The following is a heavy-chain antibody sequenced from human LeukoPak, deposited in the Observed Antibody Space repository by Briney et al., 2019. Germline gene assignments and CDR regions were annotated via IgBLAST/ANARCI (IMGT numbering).Heavy chain of an antibody. V-gene: IGHV3-21*01. CDR3: VRDWGYDSSGYWQKYFDT. D-gene: IGHD3-22*01. CDR2: ISGSSGSI. J-gene: IGHJ4*02. Sequence: GGSLRLSCAASGFTFSSFAMTWVRPAPGKGLEWVSIISGSSGSIYYADSVKGRFTISRDNAENSVFLQMNSLRAEDTAVYYCVRDWGYDSSGYWQKYFDTWGQGTLVTVSS. CDR1: GFTFSSFA.